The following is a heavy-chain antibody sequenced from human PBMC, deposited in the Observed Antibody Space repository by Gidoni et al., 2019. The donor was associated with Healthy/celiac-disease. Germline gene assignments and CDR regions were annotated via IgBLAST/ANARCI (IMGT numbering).Heavy chain of an antibody. CDR3: ARSLRLLYGSGSSWFGY. CDR2: ISYDGSNK. D-gene: IGHD3-10*01. J-gene: IGHJ4*02. Sequence: QVQLVESGGGVVQPGRSLRLSCAASGFTFSSYGMHWVRQAPGKGLEWVAVISYDGSNKYYADSVKCRFTISRDNSTTTLYLQMNSLRAEDTAVYYCARSLRLLYGSGSSWFGYWGQGTLVTVSS. CDR1: GFTFSSYG. V-gene: IGHV3-30*03.